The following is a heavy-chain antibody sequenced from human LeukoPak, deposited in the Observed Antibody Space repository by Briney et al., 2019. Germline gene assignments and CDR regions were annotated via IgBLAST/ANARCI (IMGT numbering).Heavy chain of an antibody. CDR1: GGSISSSSYY. D-gene: IGHD3-10*01. CDR3: ASGLSNYYGSGSFDY. Sequence: PSETLSLTCTVSGGSISSSSYYWGWIRQPPGKGLEWIGSIYYRGSTYYNPSLRSRITLSLDTSKSQFSLSLSSVTAADTAVYYCASGLSNYYGSGSFDYWGQGTLVTVSS. J-gene: IGHJ4*02. V-gene: IGHV4-39*07. CDR2: IYYRGST.